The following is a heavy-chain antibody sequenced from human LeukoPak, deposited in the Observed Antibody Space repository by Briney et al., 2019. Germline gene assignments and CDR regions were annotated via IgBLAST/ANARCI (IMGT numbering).Heavy chain of an antibody. J-gene: IGHJ4*02. V-gene: IGHV3-9*03. CDR1: GFTFSSYS. CDR3: AKDSHSSPSGTLDY. Sequence: SGGSLRLSCAASGFTFSSYSMNWVRQAPGKGLGWVSSFSWNSGTIDYADSVKGRFTISRDNAKNSLYLQINSLRIGDMALYYCAKDSHSSPSGTLDYWGQGTLVTVPS. CDR2: FSWNSGTI. D-gene: IGHD3-22*01.